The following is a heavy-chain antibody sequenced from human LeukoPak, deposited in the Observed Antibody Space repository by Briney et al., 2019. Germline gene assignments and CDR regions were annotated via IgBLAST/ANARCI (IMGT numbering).Heavy chain of an antibody. J-gene: IGHJ4*02. CDR1: GGTFSSYA. D-gene: IGHD5-18*01. CDR2: IIPILGIA. V-gene: IGHV1-69*04. CDR3: ALWIQLWGNFDY. Sequence: SVKVSCKTSGGTFSSYAISWVRQAPGQGLEWMGRIIPILGIANYAQKFQGRVTITADKSTSTAYMELSSLRSEDTAVYYCALWIQLWGNFDYWGQGTLVTVSS.